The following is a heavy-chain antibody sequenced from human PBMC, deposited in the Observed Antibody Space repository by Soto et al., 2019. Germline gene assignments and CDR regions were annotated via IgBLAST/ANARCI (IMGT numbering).Heavy chain of an antibody. CDR2: LYWDNTR. Sequence: QITLKESRPTLVKPTQTLTLTCSFSGFSLYTRGVGVGWVRQPPGKALEWLALLYWDNTRRYSPSLKNSLTIAKGTSEYQVVLTMTNMEPEDAATYHCARYTTDTYFYVWCKGTTVTVSS. J-gene: IGHJ6*04. CDR1: GFSLYTRGVG. CDR3: ARYTTDTYFYV. D-gene: IGHD2-2*02. V-gene: IGHV2-5*02.